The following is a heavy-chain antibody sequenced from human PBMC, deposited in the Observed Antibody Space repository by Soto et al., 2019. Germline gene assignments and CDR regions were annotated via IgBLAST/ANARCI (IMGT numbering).Heavy chain of an antibody. CDR2: IRSKAYGGTT. D-gene: IGHD2-15*01. Sequence: GGSLRLSCTASGFTFGDYAMSWVRQAPGKGLEWVGFIRSKAYGGTTEYAASVKGRFTISRDDSKSIAYLQMNSLKTEDTAVYYCTRVAVVAATDYYYYYGMDVWGQGTTVTVSS. V-gene: IGHV3-49*04. CDR3: TRVAVVAATDYYYYYGMDV. J-gene: IGHJ6*02. CDR1: GFTFGDYA.